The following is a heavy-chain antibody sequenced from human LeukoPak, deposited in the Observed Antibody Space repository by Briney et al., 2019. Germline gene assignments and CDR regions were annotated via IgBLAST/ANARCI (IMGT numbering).Heavy chain of an antibody. V-gene: IGHV1-8*01. J-gene: IGHJ5*02. CDR2: MNPNSGNT. CDR1: GYTFTSYD. CDR3: ARGGGDSSSWYDWFDP. D-gene: IGHD6-13*01. Sequence: ASVKVSCKASGYTFTSYDINWVRQATGQGLEWMGWMNPNSGNTGYAQKFQGRVTMTRNTSISTAYMELSSLRSEDTAVYYCARGGGDSSSWYDWFDPWGQGTLVTVSS.